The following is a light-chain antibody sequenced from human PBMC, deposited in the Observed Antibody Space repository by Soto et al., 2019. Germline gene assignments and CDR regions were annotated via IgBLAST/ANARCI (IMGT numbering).Light chain of an antibody. CDR1: QSISNY. CDR2: AAS. CDR3: QQSYSTPWT. J-gene: IGKJ1*01. Sequence: DIQMTQSPSSLSASVGDRVTITCRASQSISNYLSWYQQIPGKAPKLLIYAASTLRSGVSSRFSGSRSGTDFTLTISSLQPEDFATYYCQQSYSTPWTFGQGTKVEIK. V-gene: IGKV1-39*01.